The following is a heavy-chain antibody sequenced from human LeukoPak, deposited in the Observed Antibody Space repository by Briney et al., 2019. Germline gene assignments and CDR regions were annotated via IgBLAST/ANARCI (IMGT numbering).Heavy chain of an antibody. D-gene: IGHD2-21*01. CDR2: IISSSSYI. CDR3: ARGLCGGDCYDY. Sequence: GGSLRLSCAASGLTFASYHMNWVRQAPGKGLEWVSSIISSSSYIYYADSVKGRFTISRDNAKNSLYLQMNSLRAEDTAVYYCARGLCGGDCYDYWGQGTLVTVSS. J-gene: IGHJ4*02. V-gene: IGHV3-21*01. CDR1: GLTFASYH.